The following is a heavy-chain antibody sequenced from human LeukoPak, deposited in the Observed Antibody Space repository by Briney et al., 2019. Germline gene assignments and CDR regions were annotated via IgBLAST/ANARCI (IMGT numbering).Heavy chain of an antibody. J-gene: IGHJ4*02. CDR1: GFTFDDYA. V-gene: IGHV3-9*01. CDR3: ARDSRSSGLTVDY. D-gene: IGHD6-19*01. Sequence: PGGSLRLSCAASGFTFDDYAMPWVRQAPGKGLEWVSGISWNSGSIGYADSVKGRFTISRDNAKNSLYLQMNSLRDEDTAVYYCARDSRSSGLTVDYWGQGALVTVSS. CDR2: ISWNSGSI.